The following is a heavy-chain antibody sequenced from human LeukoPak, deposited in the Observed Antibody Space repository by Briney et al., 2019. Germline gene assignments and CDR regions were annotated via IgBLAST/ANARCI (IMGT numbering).Heavy chain of an antibody. V-gene: IGHV4-34*01. D-gene: IGHD3-3*01. CDR1: GGSFSGYY. J-gene: IGHJ4*02. Sequence: PSETLSLTCAVYGGSFSGYYWSWIRHPPGKGLEWIGEINHSGSTNYNPSLKSRVTISVDTSKNQFSLKLSSVTAADTAVYYCARVGIFGVVLRYFDYWGQGTLVTVSS. CDR2: INHSGST. CDR3: ARVGIFGVVLRYFDY.